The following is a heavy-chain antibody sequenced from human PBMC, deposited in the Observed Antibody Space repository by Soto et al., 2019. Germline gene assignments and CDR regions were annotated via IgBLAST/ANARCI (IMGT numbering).Heavy chain of an antibody. CDR1: GYTFSGYY. Sequence: QVQLVQSGAEVKKPGASVKVSCKAAGYTFSGYYMHWVRQAPGQGLEWMGWINPNSGGTNYAQNFQGRVTMTRDTSIRTDYMELRRLTSDDTAVYYCATDRILGANWFDPWGKGTLVTVSS. CDR2: INPNSGGT. CDR3: ATDRILGANWFDP. D-gene: IGHD4-17*01. V-gene: IGHV1-2*02. J-gene: IGHJ5*02.